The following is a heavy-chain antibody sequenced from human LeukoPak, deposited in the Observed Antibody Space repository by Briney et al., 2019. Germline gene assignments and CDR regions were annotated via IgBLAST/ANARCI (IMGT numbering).Heavy chain of an antibody. D-gene: IGHD6-19*01. Sequence: SETLSLTCAVSGGSFSGYYWSWIRQPPGKGLEWIGEINHSGSTNYNPSLKSRVTISADTSKTQFSLKLSSVTAADTAVYYCARVVDRGYSSGWYVGGWGQGTLVTVSS. CDR3: ARVVDRGYSSGWYVGG. V-gene: IGHV4-34*01. J-gene: IGHJ4*02. CDR2: INHSGST. CDR1: GGSFSGYY.